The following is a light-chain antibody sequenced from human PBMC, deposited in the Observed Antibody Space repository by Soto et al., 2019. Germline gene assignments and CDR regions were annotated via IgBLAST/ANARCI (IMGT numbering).Light chain of an antibody. CDR2: DAS. CDR3: QQRSKMPLT. CDR1: QSVSSSH. J-gene: IGKJ1*01. V-gene: IGKV3D-20*02. Sequence: EIVLTQSPGTLSLSPGERATLSCRASQSVSSSHLAWYQHKPGQAPRLLIYDASNRATGIPARFSGTGSETDFTLTISSLEPEDFAIYYCQQRSKMPLTFGHGTKVDIK.